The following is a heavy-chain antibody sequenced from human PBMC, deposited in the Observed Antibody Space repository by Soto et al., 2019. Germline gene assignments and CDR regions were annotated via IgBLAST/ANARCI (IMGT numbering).Heavy chain of an antibody. J-gene: IGHJ6*02. V-gene: IGHV5-51*01. D-gene: IGHD3-3*01. CDR3: ARLDFGVVIPMDV. CDR1: GYTFTSYW. CDR2: IYPGDSDT. Sequence: GESLKISCQVFGYTFTSYWITWVRQMPGKGLEWMGIIYPGDSDTRYSPSFQGQVTISADKSISTAYLQWSSLKASDTAMYYCARLDFGVVIPMDVWGQGTTVTVSS.